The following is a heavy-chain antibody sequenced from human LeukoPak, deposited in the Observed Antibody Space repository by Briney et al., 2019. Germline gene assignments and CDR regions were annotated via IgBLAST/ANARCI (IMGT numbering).Heavy chain of an antibody. CDR2: IYTSGST. V-gene: IGHV4-4*09. CDR1: GVSVSSYS. J-gene: IGHJ5*02. Sequence: SETLSLTCTVSGVSVSSYSWSWIRQPPGKGLEWIGYIYTSGSTNYNPSLKSRVTISVDTSKNQFSLKLSSVTAADTAVYYCARSNSATYEAWFDPWGQGTLVTVSS. CDR3: ARSNSATYEAWFDP. D-gene: IGHD1-26*01.